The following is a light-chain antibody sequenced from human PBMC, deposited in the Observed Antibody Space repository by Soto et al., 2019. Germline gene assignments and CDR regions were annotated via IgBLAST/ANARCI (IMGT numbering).Light chain of an antibody. CDR2: EVS. Sequence: QSALTQPPSASGSPGQSVTISCTGTSSDVGGYNSVSWYQQHPGKAPKLMIYEVSKRPSGVPDRFSASKSDNTASLTVSGLQAEDEADYYCSSYAVTKNLLFGGGNKLTVL. J-gene: IGLJ2*01. CDR1: SSDVGGYNS. V-gene: IGLV2-8*01. CDR3: SSYAVTKNLL.